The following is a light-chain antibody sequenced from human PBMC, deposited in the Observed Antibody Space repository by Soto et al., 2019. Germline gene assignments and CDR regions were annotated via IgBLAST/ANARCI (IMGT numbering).Light chain of an antibody. CDR1: SSDVGSYNL. Sequence: QSALTQPASVSGSPGQSITISCTGTSSDVGSYNLVSWYQQHPGKAPKLMIYEVSKRPSGVSNRFSGSKSGNTASLTISGLQAEDVADYYCCSYAGSSTYVVFGGGTKLTVL. CDR3: CSYAGSSTYVV. CDR2: EVS. J-gene: IGLJ2*01. V-gene: IGLV2-23*02.